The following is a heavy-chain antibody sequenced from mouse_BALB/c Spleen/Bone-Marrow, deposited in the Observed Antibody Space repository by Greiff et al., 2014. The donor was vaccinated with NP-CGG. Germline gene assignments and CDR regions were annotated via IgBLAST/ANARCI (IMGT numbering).Heavy chain of an antibody. D-gene: IGHD4-1*01. CDR1: GYTFTSYW. V-gene: IGHV1-87*01. CDR3: ARTWEFAY. Sequence: VKLQESGAELARPGASAKLSCKASGYTFTSYWMQWVKQRPGQGLEWIGAIYPGDGDTRYTQKFKGKATLTADKSSSTAYMQLSSLASEDSAVYYCARTWEFAYWGQGTLVTVSA. CDR2: IYPGDGDT. J-gene: IGHJ3*01.